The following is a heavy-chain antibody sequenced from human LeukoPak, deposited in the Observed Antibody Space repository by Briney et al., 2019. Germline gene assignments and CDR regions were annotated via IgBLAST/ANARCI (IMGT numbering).Heavy chain of an antibody. CDR3: ARRGESTNYGDYRFDS. CDR2: ISSTGGNT. J-gene: IGHJ4*02. D-gene: IGHD4-17*01. V-gene: IGHV3-23*01. CDR1: GFTFSTYA. Sequence: GGSLRLSCAASGFTFSTYAMSWVRQAPGKGLEWVSAISSTGGNTYHADSVKGRFTISRDNSKNTLYLQMNSLRVGDTAVYYCARRGESTNYGDYRFDSWGQGTLVIVSS.